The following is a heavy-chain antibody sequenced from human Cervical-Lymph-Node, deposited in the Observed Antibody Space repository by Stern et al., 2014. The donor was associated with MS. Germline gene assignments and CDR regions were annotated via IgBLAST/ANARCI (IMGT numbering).Heavy chain of an antibody. V-gene: IGHV1-69*01. CDR2: ITPIFDAT. Sequence: VQLVESGAEVKKPGSSVKVSCKTSGGTFSNYAISWVRQAPGQGLEWMGGITPIFDATNYAQKFQGRITITADESTRTAYMELSSLRSDDTAMYYCARGDSEAPIYYFDYWGQGTLDTVSS. CDR3: ARGDSEAPIYYFDY. CDR1: GGTFSNYA. J-gene: IGHJ4*02. D-gene: IGHD2-21*01.